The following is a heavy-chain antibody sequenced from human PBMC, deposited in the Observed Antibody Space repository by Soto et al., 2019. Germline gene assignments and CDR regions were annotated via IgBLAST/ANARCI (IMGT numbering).Heavy chain of an antibody. CDR3: ARHVPAAGFTDY. V-gene: IGHV5-10-1*01. CDR1: GYIFTSYW. CDR2: IDPSDSYT. Sequence: EVQLVQSGAEVKKPGESLRISCKGSGYIFTSYWITWVRQMPGKGLEWMGRIDPSDSYTNYSPSFQGHVTISADMSTNPGYLEFSRPEASDTAMYFCARHVPAAGFTDYWGQGTLVTVSS. D-gene: IGHD6-13*01. J-gene: IGHJ4*02.